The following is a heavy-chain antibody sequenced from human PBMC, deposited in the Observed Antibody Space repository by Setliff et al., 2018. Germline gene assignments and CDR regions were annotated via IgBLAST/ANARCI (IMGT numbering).Heavy chain of an antibody. J-gene: IGHJ6*02. CDR2: INQSGSG. Sequence: SETLSLTCNVYGGSFDTYYWSWIRQPPGKGLEWFGEINQSGSGDYNPSLKSRVNMSVDTSKNQFVLNLKAVTAADTAVYYCARDRTAYSYGLDVWGQGATVTVSS. CDR3: ARDRTAYSYGLDV. V-gene: IGHV4-34*01. CDR1: GGSFDTYY. D-gene: IGHD5-18*01.